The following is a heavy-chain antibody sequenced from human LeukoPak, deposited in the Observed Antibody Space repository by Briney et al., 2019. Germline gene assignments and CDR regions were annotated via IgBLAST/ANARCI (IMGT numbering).Heavy chain of an antibody. V-gene: IGHV3-30*18. CDR1: GFTFSSYG. CDR3: AKDLFIVGATSWFDP. D-gene: IGHD1-26*01. CDR2: ISYDGSNK. J-gene: IGHJ5*02. Sequence: PGGSLRLSCAASGFTFSSYGMHWVRQAPGKGLEWVAVISYDGSNKYYADSVKGRFTISRDNSKNTLYLQMSSLRAEDTAVYYCAKDLFIVGATSWFDPWGQGTLVTVAS.